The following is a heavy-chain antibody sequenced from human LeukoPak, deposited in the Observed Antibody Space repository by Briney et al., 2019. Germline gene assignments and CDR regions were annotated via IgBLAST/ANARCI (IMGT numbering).Heavy chain of an antibody. CDR2: INSDGSST. J-gene: IGHJ4*02. V-gene: IGHV3-74*01. D-gene: IGHD4-17*01. Sequence: GGSLRLSCAASGFTFSSYWMHWVRRAPGKGLVWVSRINSDGSSTSYADSVKGRFTISRDNAKNTLYLQMNSLRAEDTAVYYCAKDLARGAVTTVSGFDYWGQGTLVTVSS. CDR3: AKDLARGAVTTVSGFDY. CDR1: GFTFSSYW.